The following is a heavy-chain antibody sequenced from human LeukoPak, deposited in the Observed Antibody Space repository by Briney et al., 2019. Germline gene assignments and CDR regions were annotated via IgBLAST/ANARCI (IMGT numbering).Heavy chain of an antibody. D-gene: IGHD1-26*01. Sequence: PGGSLRLSCAVSGFTFSGSAMHWVRQASGKGLEWVCRIRSKANSYATAYAASVKGSFTISRDDSKNTAYLQMNSLKTEDTAVYYCTRLSDGSGTDKKHDYWGQGTLVTVSS. V-gene: IGHV3-73*01. CDR2: IRSKANSYAT. J-gene: IGHJ4*02. CDR1: GFTFSGSA. CDR3: TRLSDGSGTDKKHDY.